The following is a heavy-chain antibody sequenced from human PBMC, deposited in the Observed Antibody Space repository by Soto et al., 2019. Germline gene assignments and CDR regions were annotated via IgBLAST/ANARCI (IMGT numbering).Heavy chain of an antibody. J-gene: IGHJ4*02. D-gene: IGHD4-17*01. V-gene: IGHV3-23*01. CDR2: ISGSGDTT. CDR3: AKAGGAYGDYFDY. CDR1: GFTFSSYA. Sequence: PGGSLRLSCAASGFTFSSYAMSWVRQAPGKGLEWVSTISGSGDTTFYADSVKGRFTISRDNSENTLYVQMNSLRAEDTAVYYCAKAGGAYGDYFDYWGQGTLVTVSS.